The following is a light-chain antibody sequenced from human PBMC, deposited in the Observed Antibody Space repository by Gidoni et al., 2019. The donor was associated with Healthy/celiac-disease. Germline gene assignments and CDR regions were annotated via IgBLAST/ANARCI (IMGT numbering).Light chain of an antibody. J-gene: IGLJ2*01. V-gene: IGLV1-47*02. CDR2: SKN. Sequence: QSVLPPPPSASGTPGPRFTCSCSGSSSNIGSNYVYWYQQLPGTAPKHLIYSKNQPPAGVPDRFSGSKSGTSDSLAISGLRSEDEADYYCAAWDDSLSGVVFGGGTKLTVL. CDR3: AAWDDSLSGVV. CDR1: SSNIGSNY.